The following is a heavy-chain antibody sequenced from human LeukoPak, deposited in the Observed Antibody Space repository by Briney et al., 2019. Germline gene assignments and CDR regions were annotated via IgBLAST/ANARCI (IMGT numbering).Heavy chain of an antibody. CDR3: ARRNGQDIVATFRRRYYFDY. D-gene: IGHD5-12*01. CDR2: IYYSGST. CDR1: GGSISSSSYY. Sequence: SETLSLTCTVSGGSISSSSYYWGWIRQPPGKGLEWIGSIYYSGSTYYNPSLKSRVTISINTSKNQFSLKLSSVTAADTAVYYCARRNGQDIVATFRRRYYFDYWGQGTLVTVSS. V-gene: IGHV4-39*07. J-gene: IGHJ4*02.